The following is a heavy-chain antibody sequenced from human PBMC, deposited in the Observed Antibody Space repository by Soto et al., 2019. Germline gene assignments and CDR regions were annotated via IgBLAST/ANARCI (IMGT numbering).Heavy chain of an antibody. Sequence: GGSLRLSCAASGFTFSSYAMSWVRQAPRKGLEWVSAISGSGGSTYYADSVKGRFTISRDNSKNTLYLQMNSLRAEDTAVYYCAKAKKGAHLPYYYYYMDVWGKGTTVTVSS. J-gene: IGHJ6*03. CDR3: AKAKKGAHLPYYYYYMDV. CDR2: ISGSGGST. V-gene: IGHV3-23*01. D-gene: IGHD3-16*01. CDR1: GFTFSSYA.